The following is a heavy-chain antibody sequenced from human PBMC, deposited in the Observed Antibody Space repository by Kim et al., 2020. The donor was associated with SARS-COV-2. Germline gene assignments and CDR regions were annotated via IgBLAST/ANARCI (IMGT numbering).Heavy chain of an antibody. Sequence: GGSLRLSCAASTLTFVNYAMTWVRQPPGKGLEWLSAISGSGDLTHYADSVEGRFTISRDNSKNILYLQINSLRAEDTATYYYSKFEVYGAYRSWFDSLG. CDR1: TLTFVNYA. CDR2: ISGSGDLT. CDR3: SKFEVYGAYRSWFDS. D-gene: IGHD4-17*01. J-gene: IGHJ5*01. V-gene: IGHV3-23*01.